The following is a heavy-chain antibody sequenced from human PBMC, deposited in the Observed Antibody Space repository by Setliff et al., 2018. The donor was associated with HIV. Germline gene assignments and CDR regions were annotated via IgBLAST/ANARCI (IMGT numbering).Heavy chain of an antibody. V-gene: IGHV1-18*01. CDR2: VSNEGDT. CDR1: GYTFSSYG. CDR3: ARVGGPYYDLLTGYYGAVDY. Sequence: ASVKVSCKASGYTFSSYGISWVRQAPGQGLEWVGWVSNEGDTNYAQKYQDRVTLTTDTTTTTAYMELRGLRSDDTAVYYCARVGGPYYDLLTGYYGAVDYWGQGTLVTVSS. D-gene: IGHD3-9*01. J-gene: IGHJ4*02.